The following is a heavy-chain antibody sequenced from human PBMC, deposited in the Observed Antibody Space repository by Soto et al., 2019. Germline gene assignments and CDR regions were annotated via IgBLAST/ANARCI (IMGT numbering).Heavy chain of an antibody. D-gene: IGHD5-12*01. Sequence: QVQLVQSGAEVRQPASSVKVSCKTSGGTFSSYAISWVRQAPGQGLEWMGGIVPIVDTSTYAQKFQGRVTIPADESTCTAYMELSSLRSDDTAIYYCVRVVAIPGYPDNWGQGTLVTVSS. J-gene: IGHJ4*02. CDR2: IVPIVDTS. V-gene: IGHV1-69*12. CDR1: GGTFSSYA. CDR3: VRVVAIPGYPDN.